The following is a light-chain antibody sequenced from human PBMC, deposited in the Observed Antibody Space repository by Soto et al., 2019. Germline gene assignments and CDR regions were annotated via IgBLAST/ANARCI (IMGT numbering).Light chain of an antibody. J-gene: IGLJ1*01. Sequence: LAQPASVSGSPGQSITISCTGTSSDVGNYNYVSWYQQHPGKAPQLMIFQVSNRASGVSNRFSGSKSGDTASLTISGLQAEDEADYYCSSYTTSSTLYVFGTGTKVTVL. CDR3: SSYTTSSTLYV. CDR1: SSDVGNYNY. V-gene: IGLV2-14*01. CDR2: QVS.